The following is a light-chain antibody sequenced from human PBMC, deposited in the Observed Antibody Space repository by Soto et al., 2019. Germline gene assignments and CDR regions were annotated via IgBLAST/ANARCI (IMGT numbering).Light chain of an antibody. J-gene: IGLJ1*01. CDR1: SSDVGAYNY. CDR2: DVN. CDR3: SSYTTSTTRDV. V-gene: IGLV2-14*03. Sequence: QSALTQPASVSGSPGQSISISCTGTSSDVGAYNYVSWYQQYPGKGPKLIIYDVNNRPSGVSNRFSGSKSGNTASLTISGLQADDEGDYFCSSYTTSTTRDVFGTGTKLTVL.